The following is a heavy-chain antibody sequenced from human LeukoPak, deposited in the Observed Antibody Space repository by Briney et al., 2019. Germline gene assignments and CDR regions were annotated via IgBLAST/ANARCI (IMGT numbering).Heavy chain of an antibody. Sequence: ASVKVSCKASGYTFTSYYMHWVRQAPGQGLELMGIINLRGGSTSYEQKHQGRVTMTSDMSTRTVYMELSSLRSEDTAVYYCARAPQYSLYCSSTRCYAIDFFDYWGEGTLVTVSS. CDR3: ARAPQYSLYCSSTRCYAIDFFDY. CDR1: GYTFTSYY. J-gene: IGHJ4*02. CDR2: INLRGGST. V-gene: IGHV1-46*01. D-gene: IGHD2-2*01.